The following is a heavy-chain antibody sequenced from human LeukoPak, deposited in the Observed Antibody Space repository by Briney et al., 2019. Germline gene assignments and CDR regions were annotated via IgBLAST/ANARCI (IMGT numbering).Heavy chain of an antibody. Sequence: GGSLRLSCAASGFTFSGYTINWVRQAPGKGLEWVSSISSSSSYIYYADSVKGRFTISRHNAKNSLYLQMNSLRAEDTAVYYCARILFGYSRSWWIMDVWGKGTTVTVSS. D-gene: IGHD6-13*01. J-gene: IGHJ6*03. CDR2: ISSSSSYI. V-gene: IGHV3-21*01. CDR3: ARILFGYSRSWWIMDV. CDR1: GFTFSGYT.